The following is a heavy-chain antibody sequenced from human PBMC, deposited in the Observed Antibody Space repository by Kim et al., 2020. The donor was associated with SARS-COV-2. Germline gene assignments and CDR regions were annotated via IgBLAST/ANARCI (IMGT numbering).Heavy chain of an antibody. Sequence: THSTESVNGRFTTSRDNSENRLSLQMNSLRAADTAIYYCPSGRVAHFDYWGQGTLVTVSS. CDR3: PSGRVAHFDY. D-gene: IGHD3-3*01. CDR2: T. V-gene: IGHV3-23*01. J-gene: IGHJ4*02.